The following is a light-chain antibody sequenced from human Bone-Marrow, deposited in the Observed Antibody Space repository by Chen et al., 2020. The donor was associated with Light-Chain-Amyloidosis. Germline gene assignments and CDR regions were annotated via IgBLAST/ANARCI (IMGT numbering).Light chain of an antibody. CDR3: QSADSSGTYEVI. Sequence: SYELTQPPSVSVSPGQTARLTSSGDDLPTNYAYWYQQKPGQAPVLVIHRDTERPSGISERFSGSSSGTTATLTISGVQAEDEADYHCQSADSSGTYEVIFGGGTKLTVL. J-gene: IGLJ2*01. CDR2: RDT. V-gene: IGLV3-25*03. CDR1: DLPTNY.